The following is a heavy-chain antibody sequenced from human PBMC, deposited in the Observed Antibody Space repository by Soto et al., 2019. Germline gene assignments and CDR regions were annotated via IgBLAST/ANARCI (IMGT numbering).Heavy chain of an antibody. CDR3: ARVSTIYSRSWYY. CDR1: GFTFSSYA. Sequence: QVQLVESGGGVVQPGRSLRLSCAASGFTFSSYAMHWVRQAPGKGLEWVAVISYDGSNKYYADSVKGRFTIPRDNSKNTLYLQMNSLRAEDTAVYYCARVSTIYSRSWYYWGQGNLVNVSS. J-gene: IGHJ4*02. V-gene: IGHV3-30-3*01. D-gene: IGHD6-13*01. CDR2: ISYDGSNK.